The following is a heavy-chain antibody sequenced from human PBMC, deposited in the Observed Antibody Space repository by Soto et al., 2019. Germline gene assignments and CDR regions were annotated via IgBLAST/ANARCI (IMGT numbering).Heavy chain of an antibody. CDR3: AGHDGYYYDSSGYYFDY. CDR1: GGSISSSSYY. Sequence: SETLSLTCTVSGGSISSSSYYWGWIRQPPGKGLEWIGSIYYSGSTYYNPSLKSRVTISVDTSKNQFSLKLSSVTAADTAVYYCAGHDGYYYDSSGYYFDYWGQGTLVTVSS. D-gene: IGHD3-22*01. J-gene: IGHJ4*02. V-gene: IGHV4-39*01. CDR2: IYYSGST.